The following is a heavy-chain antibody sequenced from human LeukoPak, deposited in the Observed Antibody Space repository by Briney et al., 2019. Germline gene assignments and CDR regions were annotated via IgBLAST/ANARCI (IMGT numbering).Heavy chain of an antibody. D-gene: IGHD3-3*01. Sequence: GESLNISCKASGYSFTSYYIAWVRHMPGKGLEWMGIINPGDSATRYRPSFQGQVTISIDKSITTAYLQWSSLKASDTAIYYCARHYYDFWSFYNDGFDVWGQGTMVTVSS. V-gene: IGHV5-51*01. CDR3: ARHYYDFWSFYNDGFDV. CDR1: GYSFTSYY. J-gene: IGHJ3*01. CDR2: INPGDSAT.